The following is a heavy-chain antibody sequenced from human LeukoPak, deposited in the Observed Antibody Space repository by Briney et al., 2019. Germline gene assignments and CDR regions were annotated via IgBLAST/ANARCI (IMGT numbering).Heavy chain of an antibody. J-gene: IGHJ4*02. D-gene: IGHD1-26*01. V-gene: IGHV3-23*01. CDR3: VRVGATSGIVDH. Sequence: GGSLRLSCAASGLTFSSYSMNWVRQAPGKGLEWVSAISGSGGSTYYADSVKGRFTISRDNSKNTLYLQMNSLRAEDTAVYYCVRVGATSGIVDHWGQGTLVTVSS. CDR2: ISGSGGST. CDR1: GLTFSSYS.